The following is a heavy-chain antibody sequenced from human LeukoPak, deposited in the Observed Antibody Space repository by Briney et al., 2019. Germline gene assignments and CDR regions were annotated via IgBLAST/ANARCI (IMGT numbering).Heavy chain of an antibody. CDR2: IKSKIDGDTT. V-gene: IGHV3-15*01. Sequence: GGSLRLSCAASGFTFSSAWMNWVRQAPGKGLEWVGRIKSKIDGDTTDYAAPVKDRFTISRDDSKDTLYLQMSSLKTEDTAVYYCTTDGLPNGWSLDHWGQGTLVTVSS. J-gene: IGHJ4*02. CDR3: TTDGLPNGWSLDH. CDR1: GFTFSSAW. D-gene: IGHD6-19*01.